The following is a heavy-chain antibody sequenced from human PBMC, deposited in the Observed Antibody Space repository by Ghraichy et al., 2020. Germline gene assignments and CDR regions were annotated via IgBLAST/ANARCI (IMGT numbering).Heavy chain of an antibody. Sequence: GGSLRLSCAASGFTFSSHYMTWVRQAPGKGLEWVANIKQDGSDKFYVDSVKGRFTISRDNAQNTLSLQMNSLRGEDTAVYYCARESSFAYSAFDYWDRGTLVTVSS. CDR3: ARESSFAYSAFDY. J-gene: IGHJ4*02. CDR1: GFTFSSHY. V-gene: IGHV3-7*03. CDR2: IKQDGSDK. D-gene: IGHD1-26*01.